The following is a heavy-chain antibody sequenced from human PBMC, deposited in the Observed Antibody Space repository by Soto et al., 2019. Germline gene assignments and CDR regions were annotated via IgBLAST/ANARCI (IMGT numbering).Heavy chain of an antibody. J-gene: IGHJ4*02. Sequence: EVQLVESGGGLVNPGGSLRLSCAASGFDFSRYSINWVRQAPGKGLEWVSSISSTSTYIYYADSVKGRFTISRDNARNSLYLQMNSLSAEDTAVYYCARGSAWSPDYWGQGTLVTVSS. CDR2: ISSTSTYI. V-gene: IGHV3-21*01. CDR3: ARGSAWSPDY. D-gene: IGHD6-19*01. CDR1: GFDFSRYS.